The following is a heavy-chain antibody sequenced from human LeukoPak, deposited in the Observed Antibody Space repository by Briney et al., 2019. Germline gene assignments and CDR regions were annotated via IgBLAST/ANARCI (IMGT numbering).Heavy chain of an antibody. V-gene: IGHV4-34*01. CDR1: GGSFSGYY. CDR3: ARGRAEIVVDITGGPYYYYYMDV. CDR2: INHSGST. Sequence: SETLSLTRAVYGGSFSGYYWSWIRQPPGKGLEWIGEINHSGSTNYNPSLKSRVTISVDTSKNQFSLKLSSVTAADTAVYYCARGRAEIVVDITGGPYYYYYMDVWGKGTTVTVSS. D-gene: IGHD3-22*01. J-gene: IGHJ6*03.